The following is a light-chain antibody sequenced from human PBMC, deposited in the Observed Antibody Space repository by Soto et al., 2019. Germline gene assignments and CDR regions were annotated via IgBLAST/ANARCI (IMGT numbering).Light chain of an antibody. CDR1: SGHSSYA. J-gene: IGLJ3*02. CDR2: LNSDGSH. Sequence: QPVLTQSPSASASLEASVKLTCTLSSGHSSYAIAWHQQQPEKGPRYLMKLNSDGSHSKGDGIPDRFSGSSSGAERYLTISSLQSEDEADYYCQTWGTGIQVFGGGTKVTVL. V-gene: IGLV4-69*01. CDR3: QTWGTGIQV.